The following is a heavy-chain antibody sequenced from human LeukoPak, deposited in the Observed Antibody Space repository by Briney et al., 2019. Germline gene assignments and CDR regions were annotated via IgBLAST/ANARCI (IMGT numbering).Heavy chain of an antibody. V-gene: IGHV3-7*01. CDR1: GFTFSSYW. Sequence: GGSLSLSCAASGFTFSSYWMSWVRQAPGKGLEWVANIKQDGSEKYYVDSVKGRFTISRDNAKNSLYLQMNSLRAEDTAVYYCARRGIVVVPAAIPLEALNWFDPWGQGTLVTVSS. CDR2: IKQDGSEK. CDR3: ARRGIVVVPAAIPLEALNWFDP. J-gene: IGHJ5*02. D-gene: IGHD2-2*02.